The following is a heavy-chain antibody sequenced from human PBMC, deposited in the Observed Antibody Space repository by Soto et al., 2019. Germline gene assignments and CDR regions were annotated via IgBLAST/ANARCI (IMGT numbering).Heavy chain of an antibody. CDR2: IYYSGST. CDR3: ARVPPGAPSPKDDIAAHWYFDL. Sequence: QVQLQESGPGLVKPSETLSLTCTVSGGSVSSGSYYWSWIRQPPGKGLEWIGYIYYSGSTNYNPSLKRRVTISVDTAKNQFSLKLSSVTAADTAVYYCARVPPGAPSPKDDIAAHWYFDLWGRGTLVTVSS. CDR1: GGSVSSGSYY. V-gene: IGHV4-61*01. D-gene: IGHD6-13*01. J-gene: IGHJ2*01.